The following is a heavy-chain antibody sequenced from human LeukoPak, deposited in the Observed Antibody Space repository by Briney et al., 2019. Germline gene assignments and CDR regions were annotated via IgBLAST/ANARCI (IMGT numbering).Heavy chain of an antibody. J-gene: IGHJ4*02. CDR1: GYTFTGYY. V-gene: IGHV1-2*02. CDR3: AREGSHYYDSSGYGFLDY. Sequence: ASVKVSCKASGYTFTGYYIHWVRQAPGQGLQWMGWINPNSGGTNYAQKLQGRVTMTTDTSTSTAYMELRSLRSDDTAVYYCAREGSHYYDSSGYGFLDYWGQGALVTVSS. D-gene: IGHD3-22*01. CDR2: INPNSGGT.